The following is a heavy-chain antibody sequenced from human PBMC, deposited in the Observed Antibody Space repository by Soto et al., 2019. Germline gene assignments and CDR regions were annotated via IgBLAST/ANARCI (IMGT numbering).Heavy chain of an antibody. D-gene: IGHD2-15*01. CDR1: GYTFTSYG. V-gene: IGHV1-18*04. CDR2: ISAYNGNT. J-gene: IGHJ6*04. Sequence: ASVKVSCKASGYTFTSYGISWVRQAPGQGLEWMGWISAYNGNTNYAQKLQGRVTMTTDTSTSTAYMELRSLRSDDTAVYYCASPGGDIVVVVAAVKSCYNYYGRDVWGKGTTVTVAS. CDR3: ASPGGDIVVVVAAVKSCYNYYGRDV.